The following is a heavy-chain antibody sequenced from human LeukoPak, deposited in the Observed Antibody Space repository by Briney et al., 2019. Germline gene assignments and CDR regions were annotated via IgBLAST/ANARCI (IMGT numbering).Heavy chain of an antibody. CDR3: AKDGTYYDFWSGYFHPNFYFDY. V-gene: IGHV3-74*01. CDR1: GFTFSSYW. J-gene: IGHJ4*02. D-gene: IGHD3-3*01. Sequence: GGSLRLSCAASGFTFSSYWMHWVRQAPGKGLVWFSRINSDGSSTSYADSVKGRFTSSRDNSKNTLYLQMNSLRAEDTAVYYCAKDGTYYDFWSGYFHPNFYFDYWGQGTLVTVSS. CDR2: INSDGSST.